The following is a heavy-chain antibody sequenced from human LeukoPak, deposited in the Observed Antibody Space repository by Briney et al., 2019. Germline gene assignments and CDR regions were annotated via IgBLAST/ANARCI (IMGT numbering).Heavy chain of an antibody. V-gene: IGHV1-2*02. D-gene: IGHD3-10*01. CDR2: INPNSGGT. J-gene: IGHJ4*02. CDR3: ARVGTMVRGYKAYFDY. Sequence: GASVKVSCKASGYTFTGYYMHWVRQAPGQGPEWMGWINPNSGGTNYAQKFQGRVTMTRDTSISTAYMELSRLRSDDTAVYYCARVGTMVRGYKAYFDYWGQGTLVTVSS. CDR1: GYTFTGYY.